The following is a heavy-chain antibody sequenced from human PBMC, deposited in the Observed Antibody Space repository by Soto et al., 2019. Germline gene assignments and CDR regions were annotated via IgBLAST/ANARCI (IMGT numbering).Heavy chain of an antibody. CDR1: GGTFSSYA. J-gene: IGHJ6*02. V-gene: IGHV1-69*01. D-gene: IGHD3-10*01. CDR2: IIPIFGTA. Sequence: QVQLVQSGAEVKKPGSSVKVSCKASGGTFSSYAISWVRQAPGQGVEWMGGIIPIFGTANYAQKFQGRVTITADESTSTAYMELSSLRSEDTAVYYCARDRYYVSGSYWTPTPGMDVWGQGTTVTVSS. CDR3: ARDRYYVSGSYWTPTPGMDV.